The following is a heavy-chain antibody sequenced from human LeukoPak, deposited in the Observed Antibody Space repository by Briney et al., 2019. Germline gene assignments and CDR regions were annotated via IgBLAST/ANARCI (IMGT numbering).Heavy chain of an antibody. Sequence: GGSLRLSCAASGFTFSSYDMHWVRQATGKGLEWVSAIGTAGDTYYPGSVKGRFTISRENAKNSLYLQMNSLRAGDTAVYYCARASTVTKGLYYYGMDVWGQGTTVTVSS. J-gene: IGHJ6*02. CDR3: ARASTVTKGLYYYGMDV. CDR1: GFTFSSYD. D-gene: IGHD4-17*01. CDR2: IGTAGDT. V-gene: IGHV3-13*01.